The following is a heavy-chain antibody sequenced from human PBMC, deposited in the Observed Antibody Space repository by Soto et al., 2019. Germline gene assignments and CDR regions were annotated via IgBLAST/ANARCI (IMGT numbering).Heavy chain of an antibody. CDR3: ARRPRVARDYYGMDV. D-gene: IGHD5-12*01. CDR2: IYYSGST. J-gene: IGHJ6*02. Sequence: PSETLSLTCTVSGGSISSYYWSWIRQPPGKGLEWIGYIYYSGSTNYNPSLKSRVTISVDTSKNQFSLKLSSVTAADTAVYYCARRPRVARDYYGMDVWGQGTTVTVSS. CDR1: GGSISSYY. V-gene: IGHV4-59*01.